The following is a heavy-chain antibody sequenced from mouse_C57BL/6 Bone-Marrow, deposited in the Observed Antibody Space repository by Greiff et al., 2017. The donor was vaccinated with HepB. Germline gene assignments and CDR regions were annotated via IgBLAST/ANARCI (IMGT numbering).Heavy chain of an antibody. J-gene: IGHJ2*01. CDR3: ARWVLWLYYFDY. D-gene: IGHD2-2*01. CDR1: GYAFSSYW. CDR2: IYPGDGDT. Sequence: QVQLQQSGAELVKPGASVKISCKASGYAFSSYWMNWVKQRPGKGLEWIGQIYPGDGDTNYNGKFKGKATLTADNTSSTAYMQLSSLTSEDSAVYFCARWVLWLYYFDYWGQGTTLTVSS. V-gene: IGHV1-80*01.